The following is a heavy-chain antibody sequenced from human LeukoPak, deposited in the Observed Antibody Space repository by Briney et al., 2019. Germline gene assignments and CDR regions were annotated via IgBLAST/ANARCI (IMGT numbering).Heavy chain of an antibody. CDR1: SGSISSYY. D-gene: IGHD6-19*01. J-gene: IGHJ4*02. CDR2: IYYSGST. CDR3: ARKSSGWYFDY. Sequence: PSETLSLTCTVSSGSISSYYWSWIRQPPGKGLEWIGYIYYSGSTNYNPSLKSRVTISVDTSKNQFSLKLSSVTAADTAVYYCARKSSGWYFDYWGQGTLVTVSS. V-gene: IGHV4-59*01.